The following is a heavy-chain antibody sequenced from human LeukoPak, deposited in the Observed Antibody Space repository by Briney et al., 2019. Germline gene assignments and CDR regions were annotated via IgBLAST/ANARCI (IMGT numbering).Heavy chain of an antibody. V-gene: IGHV3-30-3*01. J-gene: IGHJ4*02. CDR3: ARADLLRPHPPVDY. Sequence: QSGGSLRLSCAASGFTFSSYAMHWVRQAPGKGLEWVAVISYDGSNKYYADSVKGRFTISRDNSKNTLYLQMNSLRAEDTAVYYCARADLLRPHPPVDYWGQGTLVTVSS. CDR1: GFTFSSYA. CDR2: ISYDGSNK. D-gene: IGHD2-21*02.